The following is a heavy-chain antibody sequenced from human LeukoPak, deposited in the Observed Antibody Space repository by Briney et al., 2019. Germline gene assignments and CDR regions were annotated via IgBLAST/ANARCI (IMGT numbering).Heavy chain of an antibody. CDR1: GLTLGSYR. CDR3: ASGGWRGDD. D-gene: IGHD6-19*01. Sequence: GGSLRLSCAAWGLTLGSYRMSWARHARGKGRKWVANIKQDGSEKYYVDSVKGRFTISRDNAKNSLYLQMNSLRAEDTAVYYCASGGWRGDDWGQGTLVTVSS. CDR2: IKQDGSEK. J-gene: IGHJ4*02. V-gene: IGHV3-7*01.